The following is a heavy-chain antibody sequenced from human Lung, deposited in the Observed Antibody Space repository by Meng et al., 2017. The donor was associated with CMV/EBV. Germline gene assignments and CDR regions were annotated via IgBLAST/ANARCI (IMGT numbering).Heavy chain of an antibody. D-gene: IGHD3-3*01. CDR2: ISPNNGAT. CDR3: ASKMYYDFWSAYRGTEGVDPFNI. J-gene: IGHJ4*02. CDR1: GYTFTDYR. V-gene: IGHV1-2*02. Sequence: TVKVSCXASGYTFTDYRMHWVRQAPGQGLEWMGWISPNNGATNYAQRFQGRVTMTRDTSISTAYMELNRLTYDDTAMYYCASKMYYDFWSAYRGTEGVDPFNIWGQGTPVTVSS.